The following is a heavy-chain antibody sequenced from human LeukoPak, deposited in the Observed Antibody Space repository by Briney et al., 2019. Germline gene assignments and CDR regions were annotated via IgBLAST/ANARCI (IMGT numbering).Heavy chain of an antibody. CDR1: GGSFSGYY. V-gene: IGHV4-34*01. CDR3: ARRVRGVRIFDY. Sequence: PSETLSLTCAVYGGSFSGYYWSWIRQPPGKGLEWIGEINHSGSTNYNPSLKSRVTISVDTSKNQFSLKLSSVTAADTAVYYCARRVRGVRIFDYCGQGTLVTVSS. J-gene: IGHJ4*02. CDR2: INHSGST. D-gene: IGHD3-10*01.